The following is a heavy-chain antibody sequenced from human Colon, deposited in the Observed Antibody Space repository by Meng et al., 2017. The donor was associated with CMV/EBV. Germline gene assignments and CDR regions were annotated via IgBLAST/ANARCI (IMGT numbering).Heavy chain of an antibody. V-gene: IGHV3-30*02. CDR3: AKDERPYVVPIEIPAF. CDR1: GFTLRNFG. Sequence: GGSLRLSCAASGFTLRNFGMHWVRQAPGKGLEWVAFIWYDESKTYYADSVKGRFTISRDISKDTLYLQMNSLRREDTAVYYCAKDERPYVVPIEIPAFWGQGTLVTVSS. D-gene: IGHD2-2*01. J-gene: IGHJ4*02. CDR2: IWYDESKT.